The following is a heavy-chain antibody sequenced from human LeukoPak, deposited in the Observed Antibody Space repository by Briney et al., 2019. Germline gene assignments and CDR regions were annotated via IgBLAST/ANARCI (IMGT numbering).Heavy chain of an antibody. J-gene: IGHJ4*02. CDR1: GFTFSNYG. CDR2: IWYDGSNK. V-gene: IGHV3-33*01. Sequence: YPGGSLRLSCAASGFTFSNYGMHWVRQAPGKGLEWVAVIWYDGSNKYYADSVKGRFTISRDNSKNTLYLQMNSLRAEDTAVYYCASCSSYYDSSGYLDYWGQGTLVTVSS. CDR3: ASCSSYYDSSGYLDY. D-gene: IGHD3-22*01.